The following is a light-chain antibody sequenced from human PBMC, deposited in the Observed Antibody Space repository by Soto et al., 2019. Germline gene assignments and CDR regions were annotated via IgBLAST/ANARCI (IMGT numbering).Light chain of an antibody. CDR1: QSISNF. J-gene: IGKJ1*01. CDR3: QQGYSTPRK. V-gene: IGKV1-39*01. Sequence: TQLTKSPSSLSASVGDRVTITCRASQSISNFLNWYQQRPGQARKLLISSSSNVQGGVPSRFSGRGSGTDFTLTISGLQPEDAASYCCQQGYSTPRKFGQGTKVDIK. CDR2: SSS.